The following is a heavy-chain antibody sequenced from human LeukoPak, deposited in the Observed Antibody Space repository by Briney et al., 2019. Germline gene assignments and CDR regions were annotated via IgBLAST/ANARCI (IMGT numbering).Heavy chain of an antibody. Sequence: SETLSLTCTVSGGSISSSSYYWGWIRQPPGKGLEWIGSIYYSGSTYYNPSLKSRVTISVDTSKNQFSLKLSSVTAADTAVYYCARQGGELLDYWGQGTLVTVSS. CDR3: ARQGGELLDY. CDR2: IYYSGST. CDR1: GGSISSSSYY. D-gene: IGHD1-26*01. V-gene: IGHV4-39*01. J-gene: IGHJ4*02.